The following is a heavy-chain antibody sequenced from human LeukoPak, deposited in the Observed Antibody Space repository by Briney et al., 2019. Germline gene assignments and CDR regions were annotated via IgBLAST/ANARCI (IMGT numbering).Heavy chain of an antibody. Sequence: PGGSLRLSCAASGFTFSSYSMNWVRQAPGKGLEWVSSISSSSSYIYYADSVKGRFTISRDNAKNSLYLQMNSLRADDTAVYYCARDYAGDTSGLVLDYWGQGTLVTVSS. V-gene: IGHV3-21*04. D-gene: IGHD3-22*01. CDR2: ISSSSSYI. J-gene: IGHJ4*02. CDR1: GFTFSSYS. CDR3: ARDYAGDTSGLVLDY.